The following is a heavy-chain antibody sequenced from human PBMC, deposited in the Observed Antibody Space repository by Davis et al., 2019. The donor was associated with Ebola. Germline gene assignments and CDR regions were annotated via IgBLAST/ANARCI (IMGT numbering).Heavy chain of an antibody. V-gene: IGHV4-34*01. CDR2: INHSGST. CDR3: ARGYDFYGYYYDMDV. CDR1: GGSFSVSY. J-gene: IGHJ6*02. D-gene: IGHD3-3*01. Sequence: SETLSLTCAVYGGSFSVSYWSWIRQPPGQGLEWIGEINHSGSTNYNPSLKSRVTISVDTSKNQFSLKLSSVTAADMAVYFCARGYDFYGYYYDMDVWGQGTTVTVSS.